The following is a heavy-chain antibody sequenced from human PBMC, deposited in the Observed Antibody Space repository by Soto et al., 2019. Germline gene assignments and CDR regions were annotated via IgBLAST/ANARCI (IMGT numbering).Heavy chain of an antibody. J-gene: IGHJ4*02. V-gene: IGHV3-72*01. Sequence: EVQLVESGGGLVQPGGSLRLSCAGSGFTLSDHYIDWVRQAPGKGLEWVGRSRDKAQGYSTAYAASVKGRFTTSRDESKNSVYLQMNSLKTEDTAVYYCAKDMNSVPEYWGQGTLVTVSS. CDR3: AKDMNSVPEY. D-gene: IGHD1-7*01. CDR1: GFTLSDHY. CDR2: SRDKAQGYST.